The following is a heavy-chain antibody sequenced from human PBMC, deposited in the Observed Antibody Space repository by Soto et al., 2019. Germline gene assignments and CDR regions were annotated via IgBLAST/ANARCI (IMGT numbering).Heavy chain of an antibody. CDR1: GYTLTELS. Sequence: ASVKVSCKVSGYTLTELSMHWVRQAPGKGLEWMGGFDPEDGETIYAQKFQGRVTMTEDTSTDTAYMELGSLRSEDTAVYYCATAFNSSPLLFDYWGQGTLVTVSS. CDR2: FDPEDGET. CDR3: ATAFNSSPLLFDY. D-gene: IGHD6-6*01. V-gene: IGHV1-24*01. J-gene: IGHJ4*02.